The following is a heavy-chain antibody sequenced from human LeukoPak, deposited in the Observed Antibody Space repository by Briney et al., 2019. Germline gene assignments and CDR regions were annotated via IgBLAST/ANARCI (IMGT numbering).Heavy chain of an antibody. CDR3: AREGGHDFWSGYYIRYFDY. Sequence: SETLSLTCSVSGGSISSCCWSWIRQPPGKGLEWIGHLYYSGSISYNSSLKSRVTISVDTSKNQFSLKLTSVTAADTAVYYCAREGGHDFWSGYYIRYFDYWGQGTLVTVSS. CDR2: LYYSGSI. V-gene: IGHV4-59*01. CDR1: GGSISSCC. J-gene: IGHJ4*02. D-gene: IGHD3-3*01.